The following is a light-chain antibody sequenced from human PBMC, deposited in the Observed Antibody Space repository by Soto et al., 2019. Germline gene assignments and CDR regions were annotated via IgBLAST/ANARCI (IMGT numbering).Light chain of an antibody. J-gene: IGKJ4*01. Sequence: EIVLTQYPAILSLSPGERATLSCRASQSVSSYLAWYHQKPCQAPRLLIYDASNRSTGIPARFSGSVSGTDFTLTISSLEPEDFAVYYCQQRSDWPSTFGGGTKVQI. CDR2: DAS. CDR3: QQRSDWPST. CDR1: QSVSSY. V-gene: IGKV3-11*01.